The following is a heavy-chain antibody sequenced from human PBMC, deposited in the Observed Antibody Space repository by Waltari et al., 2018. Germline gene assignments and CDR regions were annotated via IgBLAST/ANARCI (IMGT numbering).Heavy chain of an antibody. V-gene: IGHV4-34*01. CDR3: ARHPPTMGRGAPHLSYYYYGMDV. Sequence: QVQLQQWGAGLLKPSETLSLTCAVYGGSFSGYYWSWIRQPPGKGLEWIGDINHSGSTNYNPSLKSRVTISVDTSKNQFSLKLSSVTAADTAVYYCARHPPTMGRGAPHLSYYYYGMDVWGQGTTVTVSS. CDR1: GGSFSGYY. CDR2: INHSGST. D-gene: IGHD3-10*01. J-gene: IGHJ6*02.